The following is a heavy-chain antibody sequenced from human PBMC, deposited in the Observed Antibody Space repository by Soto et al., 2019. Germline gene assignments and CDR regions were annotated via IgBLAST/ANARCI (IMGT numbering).Heavy chain of an antibody. J-gene: IGHJ3*02. V-gene: IGHV3-23*01. D-gene: IGHD1-1*01. CDR2: ISSSGGST. CDR3: AKDIQGRGATTGDDAFDI. CDR1: EFTFSNYA. Sequence: EVQLLESGGGLVQPGGSLRLSCVGSEFTFSNYAMNWVRQAPGEGPEWVSLISSSGGSTYYADSVKGRFSISRDNSKNTLYLQMNSLRVEDTAIYYCAKDIQGRGATTGDDAFDIWGQGTMVTGSS.